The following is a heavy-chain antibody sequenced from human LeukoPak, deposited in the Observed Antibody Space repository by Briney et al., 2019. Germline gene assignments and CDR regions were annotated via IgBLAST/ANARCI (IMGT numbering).Heavy chain of an antibody. Sequence: SETLSLTCTVSGDSISNGVKYWSWIRQHPGRGLEWIGYIYHSGRSYYNPSLKSRITMSVDTSKNQFSLNLSSVTAADTAVYYCARDQVECTGGTCQSRVGFDFWGQGTLVVVSS. V-gene: IGHV4-31*03. J-gene: IGHJ4*02. CDR1: GDSISNGVKY. CDR3: ARDQVECTGGTCQSRVGFDF. CDR2: IYHSGRS. D-gene: IGHD2-8*02.